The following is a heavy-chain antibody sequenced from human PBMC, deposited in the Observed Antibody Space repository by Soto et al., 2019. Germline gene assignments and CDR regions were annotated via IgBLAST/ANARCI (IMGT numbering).Heavy chain of an antibody. CDR1: GFTFSSYA. J-gene: IGHJ3*02. CDR2: ISGSGGST. CDR3: AKDSGGYYDSSGYYYPVNAFDI. D-gene: IGHD3-22*01. V-gene: IGHV3-23*01. Sequence: PGGSLRLSCAASGFTFSSYAMSWVRQAPGKGLEWVSAISGSGGSTYYADSVKGRFTISRDNSKNTLYLQMNSLRAEDTAVYYCAKDSGGYYDSSGYYYPVNAFDIWGQGTMVTVSS.